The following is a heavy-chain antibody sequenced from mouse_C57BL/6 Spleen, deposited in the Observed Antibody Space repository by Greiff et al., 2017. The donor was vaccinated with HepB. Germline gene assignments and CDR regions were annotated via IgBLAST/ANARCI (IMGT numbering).Heavy chain of an antibody. D-gene: IGHD2-4*01. J-gene: IGHJ3*01. CDR2: IYPGDGDT. CDR3: ARFDDYDPFAY. V-gene: IGHV1-82*01. Sequence: QVHVKQSGPELVKPGASVKISCKASGYAFSSSWMNWVKQRPGKGLEWIGRIYPGDGDTNYNGKFKGKATLTADKSSSTAYMQLSSLTSEDSAVYFCARFDDYDPFAYWGQGTLVTVSA. CDR1: GYAFSSSW.